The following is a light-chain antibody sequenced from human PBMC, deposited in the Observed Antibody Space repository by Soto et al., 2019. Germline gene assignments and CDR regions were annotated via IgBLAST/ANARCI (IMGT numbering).Light chain of an antibody. Sequence: DIQMTQSPSSLSASVGDRVTITCRASQSVTNYLNWYQQKPGKAPILLIYSASTLQSGVPSRFSGSGSVTDFTLTISTLQPEDFATYFCQQSYDTRMYTFGQGTKLE. CDR1: QSVTNY. CDR3: QQSYDTRMYT. V-gene: IGKV1-39*01. J-gene: IGKJ2*01. CDR2: SAS.